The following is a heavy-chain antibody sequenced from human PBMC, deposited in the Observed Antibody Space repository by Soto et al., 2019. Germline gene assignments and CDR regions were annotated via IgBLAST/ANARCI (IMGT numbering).Heavy chain of an antibody. CDR1: GGSISSSSYY. CDR3: ARGDTAMVTRGRYYFDY. D-gene: IGHD5-18*01. J-gene: IGHJ4*02. V-gene: IGHV4-39*01. Sequence: PSETLSLTCTVSGGSISSSSYYWGWIRQPPGKGLEWIGSIYYSGSTYYNPSLKSRVTISVDTSKNQFSLKLSSVTAADTAVYYCARGDTAMVTRGRYYFDYWGQGTLVTAPQ. CDR2: IYYSGST.